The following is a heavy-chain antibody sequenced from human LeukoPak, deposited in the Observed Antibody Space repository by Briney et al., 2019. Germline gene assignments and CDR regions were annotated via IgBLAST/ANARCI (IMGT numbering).Heavy chain of an antibody. Sequence: PSQTLSLTCTVSGGSISSGDYYWRWIRQPPGKGLEWIGYIHYSGSTYYNPSLKSRVTISVDTSKNQFSLKLSSVTAADTAVYYCARGGYSYGYDWFDPWGQGTLVTVSS. CDR1: GGSISSGDYY. CDR3: ARGGYSYGYDWFDP. CDR2: IHYSGST. V-gene: IGHV4-30-4*01. J-gene: IGHJ5*02. D-gene: IGHD5-18*01.